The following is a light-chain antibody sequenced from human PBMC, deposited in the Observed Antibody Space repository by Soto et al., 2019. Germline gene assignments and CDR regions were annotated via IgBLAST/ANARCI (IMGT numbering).Light chain of an antibody. V-gene: IGKV1-5*01. CDR1: ECVSSW. CDR3: QQCSSYPWT. CDR2: DAS. J-gene: IGKJ1*01. Sequence: DIQMTQSPSSLSASVGDTVTINCRANECVSSWLAWYQQKPGQTPKLLIYDASTLETGVPSRFAGTEAETEFTLTISVLQPDDFATYYCQQCSSYPWTFGQGTRVEIK.